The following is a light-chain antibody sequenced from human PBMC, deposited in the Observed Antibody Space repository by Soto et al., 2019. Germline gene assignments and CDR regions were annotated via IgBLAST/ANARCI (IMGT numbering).Light chain of an antibody. CDR2: DAS. CDR3: QQYNLYRT. CDR1: ESITRW. J-gene: IGKJ1*01. V-gene: IGKV1-5*01. Sequence: DIQMTQSPSTLSASVGDRVTITFRASESITRWVAWYQQKPGKAPKLLIYDASSLQSGVPSRFSGSGSGTEFTLTISSLQPDDIASYYCQQYNLYRTFGQGTKVDIK.